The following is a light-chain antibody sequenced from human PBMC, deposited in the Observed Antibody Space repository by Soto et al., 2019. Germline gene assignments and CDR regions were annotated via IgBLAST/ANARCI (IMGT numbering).Light chain of an antibody. CDR2: AAS. Sequence: DIQMTHSPSSLSASVGDRVTITCRASETISTFLNWYQQKPGKAPKALIFAASSLQSGVPQRFSGSGSGTEFTLTISSLQTDDFSTYYCQQYHSYWTFGQGTKV. CDR3: QQYHSYWT. V-gene: IGKV1-16*01. CDR1: ETISTF. J-gene: IGKJ1*01.